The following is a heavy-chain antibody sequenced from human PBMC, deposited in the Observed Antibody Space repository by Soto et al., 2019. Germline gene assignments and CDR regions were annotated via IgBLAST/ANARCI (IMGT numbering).Heavy chain of an antibody. Sequence: PSETLSLTCSVSVASIRSYYWHWIRQPPGKGLEWIGYVYTSDYTRYSSSLKSRVTISVDTSKSQFYLRLNSVTAADTAVYYCARGRTVRNYADSSDYYYYFEYWGQGTMVTVSS. CDR3: ARGRTVRNYADSSDYYYYFEY. D-gene: IGHD3-22*01. V-gene: IGHV4-4*08. J-gene: IGHJ4*02. CDR1: VASIRSYY. CDR2: VYTSDYT.